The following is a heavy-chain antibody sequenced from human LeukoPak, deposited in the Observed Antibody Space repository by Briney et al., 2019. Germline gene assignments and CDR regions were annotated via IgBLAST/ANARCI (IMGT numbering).Heavy chain of an antibody. CDR1: GGSISSYY. V-gene: IGHV4-59*08. CDR2: IYYSGST. Sequence: SETLSLTCTLSGGSISSYYWSWIRQPPGKGLEWIGYIYYSGSTNYNPSLKSRVTISVDTFKNQFSLKLSSVTAADTAVYYCARLTNWFDPWGQGTLVTVSS. CDR3: ARLTNWFDP. J-gene: IGHJ5*02.